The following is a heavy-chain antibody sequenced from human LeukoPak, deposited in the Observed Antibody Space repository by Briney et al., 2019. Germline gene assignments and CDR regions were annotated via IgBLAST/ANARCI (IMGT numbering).Heavy chain of an antibody. CDR3: ARLSGSYYCDY. J-gene: IGHJ4*02. V-gene: IGHV3-21*01. CDR1: GFTFSTYS. CDR2: ISSISSYI. D-gene: IGHD1-26*01. Sequence: PGGSQRLSCAASGFTFSTYSMNWVRQAPGKGLEWVSSISSISSYIYYADSVKGRFTISRDNAKTSLYLQMNSLTAEDTAVYYCARLSGSYYCDYWGQGTLVTVSS.